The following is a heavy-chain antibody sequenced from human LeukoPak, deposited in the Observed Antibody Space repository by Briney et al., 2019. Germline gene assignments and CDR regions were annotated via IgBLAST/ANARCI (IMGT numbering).Heavy chain of an antibody. J-gene: IGHJ6*03. CDR3: AKDLKPRGYYYYYMDV. CDR1: GFTFSSYS. CDR2: ISSSSSYI. V-gene: IGHV3-21*04. D-gene: IGHD3-10*01. Sequence: GGSLRLSCAASGFTFSSYSMNWVRQAPGKGLEWVSSISSSSSYIYYADSVKGRFTISRDNSKNSLYLQMNSLRTEDTALYYCAKDLKPRGYYYYYMDVWGKGTTVTVSS.